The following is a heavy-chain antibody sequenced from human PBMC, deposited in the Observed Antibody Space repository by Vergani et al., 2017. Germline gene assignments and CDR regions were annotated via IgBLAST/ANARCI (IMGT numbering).Heavy chain of an antibody. CDR1: GFSFPGYA. D-gene: IGHD1-7*01. Sequence: EVQLLESGGGLVQPGWSLRLSCEASGFSFPGYAMSWVRQAPGKGLEWVSSVSGSSATPYYADSVKGRFIISRDNSKNTLHLQMNSLRADDTAVYYCARDLLPGTLLLLAYWGQGTLISVSS. CDR2: VSGSSATP. J-gene: IGHJ4*02. V-gene: IGHV3-23*01. CDR3: ARDLLPGTLLLLAY.